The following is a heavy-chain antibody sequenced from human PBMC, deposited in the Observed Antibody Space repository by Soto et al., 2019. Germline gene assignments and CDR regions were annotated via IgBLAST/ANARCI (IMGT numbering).Heavy chain of an antibody. J-gene: IGHJ6*02. CDR3: ARQPGEAAGKTHYYYYGMDV. Sequence: SETLSLTCVVSGGSISSSNWWSWVRQPPGKGLEWIGEIYHSGSTNYNPSLKSRVTISVDKSKNQFSLKLSSVTAADTAVYYCARQPGEAAGKTHYYYYGMDVWGQGTTVTVSS. D-gene: IGHD6-13*01. CDR1: GGSISSSNW. CDR2: IYHSGST. V-gene: IGHV4-4*02.